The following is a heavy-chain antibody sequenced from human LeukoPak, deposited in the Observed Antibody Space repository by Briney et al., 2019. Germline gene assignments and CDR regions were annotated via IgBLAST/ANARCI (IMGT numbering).Heavy chain of an antibody. CDR2: ISYDGSNK. D-gene: IGHD3-22*01. V-gene: IGHV3-30-3*01. Sequence: GGSLRLSCAASGFTFSSYAMHWVRQAPGKGLEWVAVISYDGSNKYYADSVKGRFTISRDNSKNTLYLQMNSLRAEDTAVHYCARGPNYYDSSGYSFSIHWGQGTLVTVSS. J-gene: IGHJ4*02. CDR3: ARGPNYYDSSGYSFSIH. CDR1: GFTFSSYA.